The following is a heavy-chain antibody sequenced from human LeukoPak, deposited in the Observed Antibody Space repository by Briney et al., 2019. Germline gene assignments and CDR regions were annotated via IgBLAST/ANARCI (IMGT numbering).Heavy chain of an antibody. J-gene: IGHJ6*03. CDR2: IYYSGST. V-gene: IGHV4-59*08. D-gene: IGHD2-2*01. CDR1: GGSISSYY. CDR3: AGSTRTDYYYYYYMDV. Sequence: SETLSLTCTVSGGSISSYYWSWIRQPPGKGLEWIGYIYYSGSTKYSPSLKSRVTISVDTSKNHFSLNLRSVTAADTAVYYCAGSTRTDYYYYYYMDVWGKGTTVTVSS.